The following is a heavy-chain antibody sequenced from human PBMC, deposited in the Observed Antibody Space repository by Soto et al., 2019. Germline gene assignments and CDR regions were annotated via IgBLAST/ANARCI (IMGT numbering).Heavy chain of an antibody. V-gene: IGHV1-46*01. CDR2: INPSGGTT. J-gene: IGHJ6*02. Sequence: ASVKVSCKASGYTFTSYYMHWVRQAPGQGLEWMGIINPSGGTTSYAQKFQGRVTITADESTSTAYMELSRLRSEDTAVYYCARDYDYGDYDSTYYYGMDVWGQGTTVTVSS. CDR3: ARDYDYGDYDSTYYYGMDV. D-gene: IGHD4-17*01. CDR1: GYTFTSYY.